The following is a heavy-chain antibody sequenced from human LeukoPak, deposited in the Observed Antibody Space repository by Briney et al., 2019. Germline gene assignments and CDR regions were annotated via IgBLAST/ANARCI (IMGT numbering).Heavy chain of an antibody. J-gene: IGHJ3*02. V-gene: IGHV1-69*05. Sequence: SVKVSCKASGGTFSSYAISWVRQAPGQGLEWMGGIIPIFGTANYAQKFQGRVTITTDESTSTAYMELSSLRSEDTAVYYCAREGGSPTGDAFYIWGQGTMVTVS. CDR2: IIPIFGTA. CDR1: GGTFSSYA. D-gene: IGHD1-26*01. CDR3: AREGGSPTGDAFYI.